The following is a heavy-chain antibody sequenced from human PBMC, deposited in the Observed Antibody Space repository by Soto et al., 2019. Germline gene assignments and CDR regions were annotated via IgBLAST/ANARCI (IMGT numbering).Heavy chain of an antibody. CDR2: IYYSGST. CDR1: GVSISSGGYY. J-gene: IGHJ3*02. V-gene: IGHV4-31*03. Sequence: SETLSLTCTVSGVSISSGGYYWSWIRQHPGKGLEWIGYIYYSGSTYYNPSLKSRVTISVDTSKNQFSLKLSSVTAADTAVYYCARVIDTVATGGNAFDIWGQGTMVTVSS. D-gene: IGHD5-12*01. CDR3: ARVIDTVATGGNAFDI.